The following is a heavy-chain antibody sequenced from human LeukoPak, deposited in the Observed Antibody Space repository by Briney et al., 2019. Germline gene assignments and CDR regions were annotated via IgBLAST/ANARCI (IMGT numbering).Heavy chain of an antibody. J-gene: IGHJ4*02. V-gene: IGHV3-21*01. CDR1: GFTFKSYS. CDR2: ISTTGSYI. CDR3: ARDPFYPDY. Sequence: GGSLRLSCAASGFTFKSYSMNWVRQAPGKGLEWVSYISTTGSYIYYTDSVKGRFTISRGNAKKSLYLHMNSLRAEDTAVYYCARDPFYPDYWGPGTLVTVSS.